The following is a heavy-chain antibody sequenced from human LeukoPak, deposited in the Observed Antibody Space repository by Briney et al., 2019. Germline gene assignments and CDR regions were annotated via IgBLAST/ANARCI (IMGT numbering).Heavy chain of an antibody. J-gene: IGHJ6*03. D-gene: IGHD2-2*01. Sequence: SVKLSCKASGGTFSSYAISWVRQAPGQGLECMGGIIPIFGTANYAQKSQGRVTNTTDESTSTAYMELSSLRSEDTAVYYCARDECSSTSCYGGFTMDVWGKGTTVTVSS. V-gene: IGHV1-69*05. CDR3: ARDECSSTSCYGGFTMDV. CDR1: GGTFSSYA. CDR2: IIPIFGTA.